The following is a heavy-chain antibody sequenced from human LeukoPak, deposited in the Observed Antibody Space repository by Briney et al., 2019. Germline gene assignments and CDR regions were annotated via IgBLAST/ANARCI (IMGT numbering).Heavy chain of an antibody. CDR2: IYPGDSDT. J-gene: IGHJ4*02. Sequence: GESLKISCKGSGYSFTSYWIGWVRQMPGKGLEWMGIIYPGDSDTRYSPSFQGQVTISADKSISTAYLQWSSLKASDTAMYYCARRAFYSGYKRSSRWYSIDYWGQGTLVTVSS. CDR3: ARRAFYSGYKRSSRWYSIDY. V-gene: IGHV5-51*01. CDR1: GYSFTSYW. D-gene: IGHD6-19*01.